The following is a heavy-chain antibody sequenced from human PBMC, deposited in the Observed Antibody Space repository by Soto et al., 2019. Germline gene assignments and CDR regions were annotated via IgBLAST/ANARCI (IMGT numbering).Heavy chain of an antibody. Sequence: KPSETLSLTCAVSGVSISSGYWWSWVRQPPGEGPEWIGDVYHSGSTNYNPSLKSRVSLSVDKSKNQFSLKLRSVTAADTAVYYCARVSGVTASPFDLWGLGTLVTVSS. CDR2: VYHSGST. D-gene: IGHD2-21*02. V-gene: IGHV4-4*02. J-gene: IGHJ4*02. CDR1: GVSISSGYW. CDR3: ARVSGVTASPFDL.